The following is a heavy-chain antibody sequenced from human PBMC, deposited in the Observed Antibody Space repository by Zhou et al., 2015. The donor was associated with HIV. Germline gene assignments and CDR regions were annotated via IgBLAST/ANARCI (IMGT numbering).Heavy chain of an antibody. CDR1: DSASVTLT. J-gene: IGHJ6*02. CDR2: INKYSSFI. Sequence: HLVESGGGLVQPGGGPSASPVKPLDSASVTLTWTGSAWLQGRGWSGVSYINKYSSFILYADSVRGRFTISRDNAKNSVYLQMNSLRDDDTGVYYCAADLGHGYAMEVWGQGTTVTVSS. V-gene: IGHV3-48*02. CDR3: AADLGHGYAMEV. D-gene: IGHD3-16*01.